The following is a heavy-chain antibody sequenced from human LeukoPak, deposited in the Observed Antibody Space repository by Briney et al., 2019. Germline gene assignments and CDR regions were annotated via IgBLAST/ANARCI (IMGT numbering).Heavy chain of an antibody. J-gene: IGHJ3*01. CDR3: AREVGGGRAFDV. CDR2: MRRGSDVK. D-gene: IGHD6-25*01. Sequence: GGSLRLSCAGSGFTFSDYYMAWIRQPPGKGLQRISYMRRGSDVKTYADSVKGRFTISRDNDKDALYLQMNSLTAEDTAIYYCAREVGGGRAFDVWGQGTMVTVSS. CDR1: GFTFSDYY. V-gene: IGHV3-11*05.